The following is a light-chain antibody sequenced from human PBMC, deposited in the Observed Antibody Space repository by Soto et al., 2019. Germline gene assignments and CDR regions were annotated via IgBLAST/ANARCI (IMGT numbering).Light chain of an antibody. CDR3: SSYTTTNSLL. Sequence: QSALTQPASVSGSPGQSITISCTGTSNDVGGYYYVSWYQQSPGKAPKLMIYEVSNRPSGVSSRFSGSKSGNTASLTISGLQAEDEADYFCSSYTTTNSLLFGGGTKVTVL. CDR1: SNDVGGYYY. V-gene: IGLV2-14*01. J-gene: IGLJ3*02. CDR2: EVS.